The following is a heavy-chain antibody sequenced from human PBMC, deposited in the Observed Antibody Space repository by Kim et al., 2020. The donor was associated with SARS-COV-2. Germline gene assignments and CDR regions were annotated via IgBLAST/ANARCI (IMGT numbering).Heavy chain of an antibody. Sequence: SETLSLTCTVSGGSSSSFFRSWIRQPPGKVLEWIGYISYNGTTTYNPSLKVRVTISLDTSKSQFSLKLSSVTAADTAVSYCAAGYSSSWGVWWGQGSLVTVFS. CDR2: ISYNGTT. CDR3: AAGYSSSWGVW. D-gene: IGHD2-2*01. J-gene: IGHJ4*02. CDR1: GGSSSSFF. V-gene: IGHV4-59*13.